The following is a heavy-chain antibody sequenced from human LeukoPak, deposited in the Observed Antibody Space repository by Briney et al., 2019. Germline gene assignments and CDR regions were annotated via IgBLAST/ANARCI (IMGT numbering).Heavy chain of an antibody. CDR1: GGTFSSYA. CDR3: ARGTGTGYYYYYMDV. Sequence: SVKVSCKASGGTFSSYAISWVRQAPGQGLERMGGIIPIFGTANYAQKFQGRVAITTDESTSTAYMELGSLRSEDTAVYYCARGTGTGYYYYYMDVWGKGTTVTVSS. CDR2: IIPIFGTA. D-gene: IGHD2-8*02. V-gene: IGHV1-69*05. J-gene: IGHJ6*03.